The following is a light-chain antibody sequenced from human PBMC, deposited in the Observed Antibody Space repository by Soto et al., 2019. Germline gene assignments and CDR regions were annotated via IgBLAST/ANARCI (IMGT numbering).Light chain of an antibody. V-gene: IGLV2-14*03. CDR3: SSYTSSNTYV. Sequence: QSVLTQPASVSGSPGQWTTISCTGTSSDVGGYNYVSWYQHHPGKAHKLMIYDVTNRPSGVSNRFSGSKSGNTASQTISGLQTEDEADYYCSSYTSSNTYVFGTGTKVTVL. CDR1: SSDVGGYNY. CDR2: DVT. J-gene: IGLJ1*01.